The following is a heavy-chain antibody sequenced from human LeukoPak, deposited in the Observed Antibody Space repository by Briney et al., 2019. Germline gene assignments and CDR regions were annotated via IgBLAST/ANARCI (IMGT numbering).Heavy chain of an antibody. D-gene: IGHD5-18*01. V-gene: IGHV4-4*07. Sequence: SETLSLTCTVSGGSISSYYWSWIRQPAGKGLEWIGRIYTSGSTYYNPSLKSRVTISVDTSKNQFSLKLSSVTAADTAVYYCARDARQIQLYAFDIWGQGTMVTVSS. CDR2: IYTSGST. CDR1: GGSISSYY. J-gene: IGHJ3*02. CDR3: ARDARQIQLYAFDI.